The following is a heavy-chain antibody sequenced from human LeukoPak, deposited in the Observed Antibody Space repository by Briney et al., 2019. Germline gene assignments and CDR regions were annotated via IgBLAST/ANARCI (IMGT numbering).Heavy chain of an antibody. D-gene: IGHD6-19*01. CDR1: GYTFTSYG. Sequence: ASVKVSCKASGYTFTSYGISWVRQAPGQGLEWMGWISAYSGNANYAQKLQGRVTMTTDTSTSTAYMELRSLRSDDTAVYYCARGYSSGWYEGVWFDPWGQGTLVTVSS. CDR2: ISAYSGNA. V-gene: IGHV1-18*01. CDR3: ARGYSSGWYEGVWFDP. J-gene: IGHJ5*02.